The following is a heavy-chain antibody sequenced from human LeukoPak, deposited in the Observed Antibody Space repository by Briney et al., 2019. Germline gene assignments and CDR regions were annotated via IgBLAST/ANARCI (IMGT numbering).Heavy chain of an antibody. Sequence: GGSLRLSCVGSGFTLSSYAMSLVRQGPGHGLALVSAISGSGTRTYYADSVKGRFTISRDNSKNTLYLQMNSLRAEDTAVYYCAKAPTKEEEWLLLNYFDYWGQGTLVTVSS. J-gene: IGHJ4*02. CDR2: ISGSGTRT. V-gene: IGHV3-23*01. D-gene: IGHD3-22*01. CDR3: AKAPTKEEEWLLLNYFDY. CDR1: GFTLSSYA.